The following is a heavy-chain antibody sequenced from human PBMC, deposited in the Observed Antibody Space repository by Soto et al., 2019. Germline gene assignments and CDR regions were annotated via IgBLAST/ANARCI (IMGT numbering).Heavy chain of an antibody. CDR3: ARGLVRGKSFDY. Sequence: QVQLQQWGAGLLKPSETLSLTCAVYGGSFSGYYWSWIRQPPGTGLEWIGEINHSGSTNYNPSLNSRVTISVDTSKNQFSLKLSSVTAADTAVYYCARGLVRGKSFDYWGQGTLVTVSS. D-gene: IGHD3-10*01. J-gene: IGHJ4*02. CDR1: GGSFSGYY. CDR2: INHSGST. V-gene: IGHV4-34*01.